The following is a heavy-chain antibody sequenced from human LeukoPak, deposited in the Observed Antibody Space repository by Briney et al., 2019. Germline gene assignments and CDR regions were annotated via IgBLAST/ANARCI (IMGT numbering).Heavy chain of an antibody. CDR2: IYYSGST. Sequence: SQTLSLTCTVSGGSISSGGYYWSWIRQHPGKGLEWIGYIYYSGSTYYNPSLKSRVTISVDTSKNQFSLKLSSVTAADTAVYYCARDSGYEYWYFDLWGRGTLVAVSS. V-gene: IGHV4-31*03. CDR3: ARDSGYEYWYFDL. CDR1: GGSISSGGYY. D-gene: IGHD5-12*01. J-gene: IGHJ2*01.